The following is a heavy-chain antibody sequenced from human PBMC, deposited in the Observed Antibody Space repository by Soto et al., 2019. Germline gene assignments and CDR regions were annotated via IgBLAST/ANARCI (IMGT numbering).Heavy chain of an antibody. CDR1: GFTVSSNY. CDR2: IYSGGST. CDR3: ARDRSCSGGSCYSDY. D-gene: IGHD2-15*01. J-gene: IGHJ4*02. V-gene: IGHV3-66*01. Sequence: EVQLVESGGGVVQPGGSLRLSCAASGFTVSSNYMSWVRQAPGKGLEWVSVIYSGGSTYYADSVKGRFTISRDNSKNTLYLQMNSLRAEDTAVYYCARDRSCSGGSCYSDYLGQGTLVTVSS.